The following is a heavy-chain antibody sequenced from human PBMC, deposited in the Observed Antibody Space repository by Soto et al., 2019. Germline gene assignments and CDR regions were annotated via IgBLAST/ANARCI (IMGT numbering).Heavy chain of an antibody. CDR3: ARENYYYGMDV. J-gene: IGHJ6*02. Sequence: PGGSLRLSCAASGFTFSRYSMNWVRQAPGKGLEWVSYISSSGGTVYYADSVKGRFTISRDNAENSLYLQMNSLRAEDTAVYYCARENYYYGMDVWGQGTTVTVSS. CDR2: ISSSGGTV. CDR1: GFTFSRYS. V-gene: IGHV3-48*01.